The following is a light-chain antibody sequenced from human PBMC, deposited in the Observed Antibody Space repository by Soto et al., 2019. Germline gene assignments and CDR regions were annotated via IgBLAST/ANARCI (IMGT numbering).Light chain of an antibody. J-gene: IGKJ1*01. V-gene: IGKV3-20*01. CDR2: GGS. Sequence: EIVLTLSPATRSLLPGERATLSCRASQSVSSYLAWYQQNPGQAPRLLIYGGSSRATGFSGRFSGGESRTDFTLTINSLEPEDFAVDYCQLCGISPWTFCQGSKLEI. CDR3: QLCGISPWT. CDR1: QSVSSY.